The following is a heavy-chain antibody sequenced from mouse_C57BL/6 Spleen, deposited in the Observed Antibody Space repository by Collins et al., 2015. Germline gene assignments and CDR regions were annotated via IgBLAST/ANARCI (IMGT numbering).Heavy chain of an antibody. V-gene: IGHV3-6*01. D-gene: IGHD2-1*01. CDR1: GYSITSGYY. CDR3: ASIYYGNYFDY. J-gene: IGHJ2*01. CDR2: ISYDGSN. Sequence: DVQLQESGPGLVKPSQSLSLTCSVTGYSITSGYYWNWIRQFPGNKLEWMGYISYDGSNNYNLSLKNRISITRDTSKNQFFLKLNSVTTEDTATYYCASIYYGNYFDYWGQGTTLTVSS.